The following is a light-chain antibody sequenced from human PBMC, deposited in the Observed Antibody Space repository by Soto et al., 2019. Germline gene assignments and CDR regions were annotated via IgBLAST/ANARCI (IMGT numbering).Light chain of an antibody. CDR3: QQRSNLPWT. J-gene: IGKJ1*01. V-gene: IGKV3-11*01. CDR2: DAS. CDR1: QSVSSN. Sequence: EIVMTQSPATLSVSPGGRATLSCRASQSVSSNLAWYQQKPGQAPRLLIYDASNRATGIPVRFSGSGSGTDYTLTVSSLEPEDFAVYYCQQRSNLPWTFGQGTTV.